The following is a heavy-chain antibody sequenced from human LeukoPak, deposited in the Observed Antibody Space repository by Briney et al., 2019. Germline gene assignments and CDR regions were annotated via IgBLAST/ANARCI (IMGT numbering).Heavy chain of an antibody. J-gene: IGHJ4*02. CDR3: AGGGGSYRLGVYFDY. D-gene: IGHD1-26*01. CDR2: IYGGDNT. CDR1: GFTVISNY. V-gene: IGHV3-53*01. Sequence: RGSLRLSCAASGFTVISNYMSWVRQAPGKGLEWVSVIYGGDNTNYADSVKGRFTISRDNSKNTLYLQLNSLRAEDTAVYYCAGGGGSYRLGVYFDYWGQGTLVTVSS.